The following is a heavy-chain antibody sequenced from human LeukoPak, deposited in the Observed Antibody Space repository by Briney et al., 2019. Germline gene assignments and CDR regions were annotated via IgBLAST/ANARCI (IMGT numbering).Heavy chain of an antibody. Sequence: SETLSLTCTVSGASISSFHWTWIRQPAGKGLEWIGLIYSSGSTIYNPSLKSRVAMSVDTTKNQLSLKLSSVTAADTAMYYCARKDGDYWGQGTLVTVSS. CDR3: ARKDGDY. CDR1: GASISSFH. J-gene: IGHJ4*02. V-gene: IGHV4-4*07. CDR2: IYSSGST.